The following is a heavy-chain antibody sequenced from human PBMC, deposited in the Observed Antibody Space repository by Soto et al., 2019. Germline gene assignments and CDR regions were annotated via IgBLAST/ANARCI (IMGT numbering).Heavy chain of an antibody. V-gene: IGHV1-2*04. D-gene: IGHD6-13*01. J-gene: IGHJ6*03. CDR3: ARDSAAAADHYRDYYYYMDV. CDR1: GYTFTGYY. Sequence: ASVKVSCKASGYTFTGYYMHWVRQAPGQGLEWMGWINPNSGGTNYAQKFQGWVTMTRDTSISTAYMELSRLRSDDTAVYYCARDSAAAADHYRDYYYYMDVWGKGTTVTVSS. CDR2: INPNSGGT.